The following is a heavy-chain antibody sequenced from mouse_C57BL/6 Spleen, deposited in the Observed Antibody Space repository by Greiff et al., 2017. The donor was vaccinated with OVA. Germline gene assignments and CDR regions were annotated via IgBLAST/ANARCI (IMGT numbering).Heavy chain of an antibody. D-gene: IGHD2-2*01. V-gene: IGHV7-3*01. CDR3: ERYMEWLGKNYAMDY. CDR1: GFTFTDFY. Sequence: EVHLVESGGGLVQPGGSLSLSCAASGFTFTDFYMSWVRQPPGKALEWLGFIRNKANGYTTEYSASVKGRFTISRDNSQSILYLQMNALRAEDKATYYYERYMEWLGKNYAMDYWGQGTSVTVSS. CDR2: IRNKANGYTT. J-gene: IGHJ4*01.